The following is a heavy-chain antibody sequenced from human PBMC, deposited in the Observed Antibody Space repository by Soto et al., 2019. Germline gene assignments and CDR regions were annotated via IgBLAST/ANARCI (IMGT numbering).Heavy chain of an antibody. J-gene: IGHJ4*02. CDR1: GFPFSKAW. V-gene: IGHV3-15*01. CDR2: IKSNADGGTT. CDR3: TKVLGYCSGGNCFTFDY. D-gene: IGHD2-15*01. Sequence: EVQLVESGGGLVKPGGSLRLSCAASGFPFSKAWMSWVRQVPGKGLEWVGRIKSNADGGTTDYAAPVKGRFTISSDDSSNTLYLQMNSLKTEDPAVYYCTKVLGYCSGGNCFTFDYWGQGAVVTVSS.